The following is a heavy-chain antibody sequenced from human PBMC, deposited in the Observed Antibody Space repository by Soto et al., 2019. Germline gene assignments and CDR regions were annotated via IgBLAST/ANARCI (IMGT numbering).Heavy chain of an antibody. CDR1: GFTFSTYS. V-gene: IGHV3-21*01. D-gene: IGHD3-22*01. CDR2: ISSSSSYI. Sequence: EVQLVESGGGLVKPGGSLRLSCAASGFTFSTYSMNWVRQAPGKGLEWVSSISSSSSYIYYADSVKGRFTISRDNAKNXLXXPITILRAEDTAVYYCARYDSSGYYWPYYYYGMDVWGQGTTVNVSS. J-gene: IGHJ6*02. CDR3: ARYDSSGYYWPYYYYGMDV.